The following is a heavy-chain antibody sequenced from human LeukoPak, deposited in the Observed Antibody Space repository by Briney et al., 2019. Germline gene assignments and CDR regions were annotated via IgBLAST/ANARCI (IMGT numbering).Heavy chain of an antibody. Sequence: PGGSLTLSCAGSGFTVVTSWMAWVRQAPGRGLEWVANINPDGSHKDHVDSVKGRFTISRDNAQKSVYLQMNSLRAEDTAVYYCARDPLNGALDYWGQGVLVTVSS. J-gene: IGHJ4*02. CDR3: ARDPLNGALDY. CDR1: GFTVVTSW. D-gene: IGHD2-8*01. V-gene: IGHV3-7*01. CDR2: INPDGSHK.